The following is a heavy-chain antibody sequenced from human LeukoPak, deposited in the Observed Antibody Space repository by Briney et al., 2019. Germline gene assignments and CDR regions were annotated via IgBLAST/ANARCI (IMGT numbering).Heavy chain of an antibody. Sequence: GGSLRLSCTASGFTFSSYAMNWVRQAPGKGLEWVSGIGAGGTFTYYADSVKGRFTIFRDNSRNTLYLQMNSLRADDTAVYYCAKDREGDGYETLFDYWGQGTLVTVSS. D-gene: IGHD5-18*01. CDR3: AKDREGDGYETLFDY. CDR1: GFTFSSYA. V-gene: IGHV3-23*01. J-gene: IGHJ4*02. CDR2: IGAGGTFT.